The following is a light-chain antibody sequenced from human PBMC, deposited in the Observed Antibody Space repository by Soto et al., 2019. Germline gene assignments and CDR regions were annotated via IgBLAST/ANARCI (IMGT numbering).Light chain of an antibody. CDR2: GNT. CDR1: SSNIGAGYD. Sequence: QSVLTQPPSVSGAPGQRVTISCTGSSSNIGAGYDVHWYQQLPGRAPKLLIYGNTNRPSGVPDRFSGSKSGTSASLAITVLQAEDEADYSCLSFDSSLSVVFGGGTKVTVL. CDR3: LSFDSSLSVV. V-gene: IGLV1-40*01. J-gene: IGLJ2*01.